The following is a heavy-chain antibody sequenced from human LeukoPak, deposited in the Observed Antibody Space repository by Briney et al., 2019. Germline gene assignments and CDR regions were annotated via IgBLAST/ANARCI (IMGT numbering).Heavy chain of an antibody. V-gene: IGHV3-21*01. CDR3: ARNMYSSGWYAPFDP. Sequence: PGGSLRLSCAASGFTFSSYSMNWVRQAPGKGLEWVSPISSSSSYIYYADSVKGRFTISRDNAKNSLYLQMNSLRAEDTAVYYCARNMYSSGWYAPFDPWGQGTLVTVSS. CDR1: GFTFSSYS. D-gene: IGHD6-19*01. J-gene: IGHJ5*02. CDR2: ISSSSSYI.